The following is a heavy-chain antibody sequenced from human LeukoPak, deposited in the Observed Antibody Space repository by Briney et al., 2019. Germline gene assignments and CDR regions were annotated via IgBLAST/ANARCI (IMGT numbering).Heavy chain of an antibody. V-gene: IGHV4-61*01. J-gene: IGHJ5*02. CDR1: GGSVSSGSYY. D-gene: IGHD6-13*01. CDR3: AREGSSSWGFDP. CDR2: IYYSGST. Sequence: PSETLSLTCTVSGGSVSSGSYYWSWIRQPPGKGLEWIGYIYYSGSTNYNPSLKSRVTISVDTSKNQFSLKLSSVTAADTAVYDCAREGSSSWGFDPWGQGTLVSVSS.